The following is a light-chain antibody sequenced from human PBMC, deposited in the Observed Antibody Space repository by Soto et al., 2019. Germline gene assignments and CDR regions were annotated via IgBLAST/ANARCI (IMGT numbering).Light chain of an antibody. CDR1: QSISSY. Sequence: DIQMPHSASSLSASVGDRVTITCRASQSISSYLNWYQQKPGKAPKLLIYAASSLQSGVPSRFSGSGSGTDFTLTISSLQPEDFATYYCQQSYSTPRTFGQGTKVDIK. CDR2: AAS. CDR3: QQSYSTPRT. J-gene: IGKJ1*01. V-gene: IGKV1-39*01.